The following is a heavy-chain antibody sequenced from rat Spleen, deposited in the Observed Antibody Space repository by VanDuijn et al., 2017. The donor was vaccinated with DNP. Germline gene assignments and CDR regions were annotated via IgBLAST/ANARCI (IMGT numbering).Heavy chain of an antibody. CDR2: IRDKANGYTT. Sequence: EVQLVESGGDLVQPGRSLKLSCAASGFTFTDFSMNWIRQPAGKAPEWLAFIRDKANGYTTEYNPSVKGRFTISRDNTQNMLYLQMNTLRAEDTATYYCARWIPTAHLDYWGQGVMVTVSS. V-gene: IGHV7-7*01. CDR3: ARWIPTAHLDY. D-gene: IGHD2-2*01. J-gene: IGHJ2*01. CDR1: GFTFTDFS.